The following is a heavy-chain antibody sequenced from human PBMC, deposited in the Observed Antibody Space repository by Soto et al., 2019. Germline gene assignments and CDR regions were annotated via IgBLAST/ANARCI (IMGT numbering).Heavy chain of an antibody. CDR3: ARVSPSSRAAEP. D-gene: IGHD6-13*01. CDR2: ISAYNGNT. CDR1: GYTFTSYG. V-gene: IGHV1-18*01. Sequence: QVQLVQSGAEVKKPGASVRVSYKASGYTFTSYGISWVRQAPGQGLEWMGWISAYNGNTNYAQSLQGRVTMTTDTSTTTAYMELRSLKSGDTAVYYCARVSPSSRAAEPWGQGTLVTVS. J-gene: IGHJ4*02.